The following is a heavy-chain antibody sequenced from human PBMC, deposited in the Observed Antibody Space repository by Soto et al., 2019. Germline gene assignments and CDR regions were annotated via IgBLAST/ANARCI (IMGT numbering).Heavy chain of an antibody. D-gene: IGHD3-10*01. CDR2: IYWDDDK. J-gene: IGHJ4*02. Sequence: QITLKESGPTLVKPTQTLTLTCTFSGFSLSTSGVGVGWIRQPPGKALEWPALIYWDDDKRYSPSLKSRLTITKDTSKNQVVLTMTNMDPVDTATYYCAHRLSVLLWFGGYFDYWGQGTLVTVSS. CDR1: GFSLSTSGVG. CDR3: AHRLSVLLWFGGYFDY. V-gene: IGHV2-5*02.